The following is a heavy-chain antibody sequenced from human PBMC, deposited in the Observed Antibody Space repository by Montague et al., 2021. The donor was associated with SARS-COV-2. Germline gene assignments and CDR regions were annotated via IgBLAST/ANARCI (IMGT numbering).Heavy chain of an antibody. CDR1: GGSISSYY. J-gene: IGHJ3*02. V-gene: IGHV4-59*08. CDR3: ARRALGYCSSTSCETAFDI. CDR2: IYYSGTT. D-gene: IGHD2-2*01. Sequence: SETLSLTCTVSGGSISSYYWSWIRQPPGKGLEWIGYIYYSGTTNYNPSLKSRVTILVDTSKNQFSLKLSSVTAADTAVYYCARRALGYCSSTSCETAFDIWGQGKMVTVSS.